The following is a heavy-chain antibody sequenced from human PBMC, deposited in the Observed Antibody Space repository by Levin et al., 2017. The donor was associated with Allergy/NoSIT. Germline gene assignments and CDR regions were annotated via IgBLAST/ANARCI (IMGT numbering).Heavy chain of an antibody. D-gene: IGHD3-10*01. Sequence: PSETLSLTCTVSGGSISSGDYYWSWIRQPPGKGLEWIGYIYDSGSTYYSPSLKSRVTISADTSKNQFSLKLSSVTAADTAVYYCARWSMARGVIIFPNYGMDVWGQGTTVTVSS. CDR2: IYDSGST. CDR3: ARWSMARGVIIFPNYGMDV. J-gene: IGHJ6*02. CDR1: GGSISSGDYY. V-gene: IGHV4-30-4*01.